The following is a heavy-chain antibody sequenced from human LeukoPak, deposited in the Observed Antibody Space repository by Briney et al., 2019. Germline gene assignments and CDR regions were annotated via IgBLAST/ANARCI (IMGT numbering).Heavy chain of an antibody. CDR1: GGTFTNYA. J-gene: IGHJ5*01. CDR2: IIPLFETG. Sequence: SVKVSCKASGGTFTNYAFSWVRQAPGQGLEWMGGIIPLFETGTYAQKFQGRVTITRDLSTSTAYMGLTNLRSEDTAMYYCAITGDRGFDSWGPGTLVSVSS. D-gene: IGHD7-27*01. V-gene: IGHV1-69*05. CDR3: AITGDRGFDS.